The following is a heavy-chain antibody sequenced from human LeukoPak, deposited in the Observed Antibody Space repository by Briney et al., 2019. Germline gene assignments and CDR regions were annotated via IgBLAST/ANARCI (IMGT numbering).Heavy chain of an antibody. Sequence: PGRSLRLSCAASGFTFSSYGMHWVRQAPGKGLEWVAVISYDGSNKYYADSVKGRFTISRDNPKNTLYLQMNSLRAEDTAVYYCAKDPLSYYYDSSGYPTYFDYWGQGTLVTVPS. CDR2: ISYDGSNK. V-gene: IGHV3-30*18. J-gene: IGHJ4*02. CDR3: AKDPLSYYYDSSGYPTYFDY. CDR1: GFTFSSYG. D-gene: IGHD3-22*01.